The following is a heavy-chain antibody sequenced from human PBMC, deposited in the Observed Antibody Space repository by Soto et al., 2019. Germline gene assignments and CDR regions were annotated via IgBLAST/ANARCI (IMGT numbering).Heavy chain of an antibody. V-gene: IGHV4-34*01. Sequence: SETLSLTCAVYGGSFSGYYWSWIRQPPGKGLEWIGEINHSGSTNYNPSLKSRVTISVDTSKNQFSLKLSSVTAADTAVYYCARANGSGYYYGMDVWGQGTTVTVSS. J-gene: IGHJ6*02. CDR2: INHSGST. CDR3: ARANGSGYYYGMDV. D-gene: IGHD3-10*01. CDR1: GGSFSGYY.